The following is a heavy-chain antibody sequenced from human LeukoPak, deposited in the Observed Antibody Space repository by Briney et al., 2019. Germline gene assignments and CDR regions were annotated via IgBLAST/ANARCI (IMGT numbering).Heavy chain of an antibody. CDR1: GFTFSTYW. CDR3: ARDSSGYQ. J-gene: IGHJ4*02. D-gene: IGHD3-22*01. CDR2: IKEDGSEK. Sequence: GGSLLLSCAASGFTFSTYWMSWVRQAPGKGLEWVANIKEDGSEKYYGDSVKGRFTISRDNAKNSLYLQMNSLRAEDTAVYYCARDSSGYQWGQGTLVTVSS. V-gene: IGHV3-7*01.